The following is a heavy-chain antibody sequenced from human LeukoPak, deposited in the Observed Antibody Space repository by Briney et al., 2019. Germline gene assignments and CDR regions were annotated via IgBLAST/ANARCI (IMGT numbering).Heavy chain of an antibody. CDR1: GFTFSSYW. Sequence: GGSLRLSCAASGFTFSSYWMHWVRQAPGKGLVWVSRINSDGSSTSYAGSVKGRFTISRDNAKNTLYLQMNSLRAEDTAVYYCARGDYNYHYMGVWGKGTTVTVSS. V-gene: IGHV3-74*01. CDR2: INSDGSST. J-gene: IGHJ6*03. CDR3: ARGDYNYHYMGV.